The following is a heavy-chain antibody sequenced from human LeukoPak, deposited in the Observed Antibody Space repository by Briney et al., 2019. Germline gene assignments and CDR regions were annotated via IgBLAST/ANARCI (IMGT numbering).Heavy chain of an antibody. Sequence: SVKVSCKASGGTFSSYAISWVRQAPGQGLEWMGGIIPIFGAANYAQKFQGRVTITADESTSTAYMELSSLRSEDTAVYYCARVDYDSKTLDYWGQGTLVTVSS. D-gene: IGHD3-22*01. J-gene: IGHJ4*02. CDR2: IIPIFGAA. CDR3: ARVDYDSKTLDY. V-gene: IGHV1-69*01. CDR1: GGTFSSYA.